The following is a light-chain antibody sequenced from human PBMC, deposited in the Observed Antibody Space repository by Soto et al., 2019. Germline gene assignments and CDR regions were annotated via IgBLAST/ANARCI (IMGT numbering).Light chain of an antibody. J-gene: IGKJ1*01. V-gene: IGKV1-39*01. CDR3: QESRSALWGT. CDR2: GAS. Sequence: DIQTTPSPSSLSASLGDRVTLTCRTSQNIYNSLNWYQQKAVRAHAVLIYGASNLQGGVPLRFSGSGSGTDFALTISGLQAEDSATYYCQESRSALWGTCGQGTKVDI. CDR1: QNIYNS.